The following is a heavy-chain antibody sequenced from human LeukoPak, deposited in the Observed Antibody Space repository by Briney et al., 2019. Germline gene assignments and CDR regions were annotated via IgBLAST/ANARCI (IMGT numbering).Heavy chain of an antibody. CDR3: VKIADVAGTGIPDY. D-gene: IGHD6-19*01. V-gene: IGHV4-39*01. CDR1: DGSINNRDYY. J-gene: IGHJ4*02. CDR2: IYYSGTT. Sequence: SETLSLTCTVSDGSINNRDYYWGWIRQPPGKGLEWIGTIYYSGTTYYNASLKSRVIIYVDTSKNQFSLELTSVTAADAAVYYCVKIADVAGTGIPDYWGQGTLVTVSS.